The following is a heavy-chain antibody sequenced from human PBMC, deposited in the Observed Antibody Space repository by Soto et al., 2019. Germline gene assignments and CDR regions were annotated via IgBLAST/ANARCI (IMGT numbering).Heavy chain of an antibody. V-gene: IGHV4-31*03. J-gene: IGHJ5*02. Sequence: QVQLQESGPGLVKPSQTLSLTCTVSGGSINSGGYYWNWIRQHPGKGLAWIGYIYYSGSTYYNPSLKGRVTISVDPSKNQFSLKLSSVTAADTAVYYCARSVFPWGQGTLVTVSS. CDR3: ARSVFP. CDR1: GGSINSGGYY. CDR2: IYYSGST.